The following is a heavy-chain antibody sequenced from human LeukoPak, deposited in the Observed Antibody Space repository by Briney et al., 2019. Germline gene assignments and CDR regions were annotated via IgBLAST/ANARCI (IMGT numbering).Heavy chain of an antibody. CDR1: GFTFSSYS. CDR3: ASGVVDTAMVTGFDY. Sequence: PGGSLRLSCAASGFTFSSYSMNWVRQAPGRGLEWVSSISSSSSYIYYADSVKGRFTISRDNAKNSLYLQMNSLRAEDTAVYYCASGVVDTAMVTGFDYWGQGTLVTVSS. CDR2: ISSSSSYI. J-gene: IGHJ4*02. V-gene: IGHV3-21*04. D-gene: IGHD5-18*01.